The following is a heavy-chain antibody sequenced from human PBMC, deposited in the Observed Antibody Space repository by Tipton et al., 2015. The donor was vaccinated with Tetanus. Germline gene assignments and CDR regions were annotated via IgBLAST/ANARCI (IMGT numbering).Heavy chain of an antibody. CDR1: RGPISSYY. D-gene: IGHD1-14*01. Sequence: TLSLTCTVSRGPISSYYWSWIRQPAGKGLEWIGHISNGNPDYAPSLNSRLTLSVDTSKNQFSLKLSSVTAADTAVYYCARGTGDYWGQGTLVTVSS. CDR3: ARGTGDY. J-gene: IGHJ4*02. CDR2: ISNGNP. V-gene: IGHV4-4*07.